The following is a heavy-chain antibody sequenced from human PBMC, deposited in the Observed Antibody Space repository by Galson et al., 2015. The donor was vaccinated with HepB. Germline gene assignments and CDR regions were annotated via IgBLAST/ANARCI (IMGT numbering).Heavy chain of an antibody. Sequence: SLRLSCAASGFTFSRYAMNWVRQAPGRGLEWISSITGPGGGTYSADSVKGRFTISRDNSRNTLFLHIDSLRAEDTAVYYCATARDDFWSGYWFGSWGQGTLVTVSS. CDR2: ITGPGGGT. CDR1: GFTFSRYA. CDR3: ATARDDFWSGYWFGS. V-gene: IGHV3-23*01. D-gene: IGHD3-3*01. J-gene: IGHJ5*01.